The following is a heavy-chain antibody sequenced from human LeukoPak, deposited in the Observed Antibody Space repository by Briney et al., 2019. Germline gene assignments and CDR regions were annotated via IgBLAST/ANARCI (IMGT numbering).Heavy chain of an antibody. CDR2: ISWNSGSI. J-gene: IGHJ4*02. CDR3: AKDIQGQQLTYFDY. D-gene: IGHD6-13*01. Sequence: QPGGSLRLSCAASGFTLSSYWMSWVRQAPGKGLEWVSGISWNSGSIGYADSVKGRFTISRDNAKNSLYLQMNSLRAEDTALYYCAKDIQGQQLTYFDYWGQGTLVTVSS. V-gene: IGHV3-9*01. CDR1: GFTLSSYW.